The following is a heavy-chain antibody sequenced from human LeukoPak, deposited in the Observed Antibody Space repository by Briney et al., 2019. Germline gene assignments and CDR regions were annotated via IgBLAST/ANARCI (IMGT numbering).Heavy chain of an antibody. D-gene: IGHD5-12*01. J-gene: IGHJ4*02. V-gene: IGHV4-30-2*01. CDR1: GGSISSGGYY. CDR2: IYHSGST. Sequence: SETLSLTCTVSGGSISSGGYYWSWIRQPPRKGLEWIGYIYHSGSTYYNPSLKSRVTISVDRSKNQFSLKLSSVTAADTDVYYCARNSVAKGVDYWGQGTLVTVSS. CDR3: ARNSVAKGVDY.